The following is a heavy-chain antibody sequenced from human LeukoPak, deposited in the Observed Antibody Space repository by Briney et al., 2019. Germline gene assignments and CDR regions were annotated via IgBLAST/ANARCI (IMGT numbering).Heavy chain of an antibody. CDR3: ARTGAAVAGHYFDY. V-gene: IGHV3-21*01. D-gene: IGHD6-19*01. J-gene: IGHJ4*02. CDR2: ISSSSSYI. CDR1: GFTFSSYS. Sequence: GGSLRLSCAASGFTFSSYSMNWVRQAPGKGLEWASSISSSSSYIYYADSVKGRFTISRDNAKNSLYLQMNSLRAEDTAVYYCARTGAAVAGHYFDYWGQGTLVTVSS.